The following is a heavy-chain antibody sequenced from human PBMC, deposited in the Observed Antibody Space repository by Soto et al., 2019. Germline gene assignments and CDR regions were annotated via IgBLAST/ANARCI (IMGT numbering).Heavy chain of an antibody. CDR3: ATDLVLAPIWGTRGPQNY. J-gene: IGHJ4*02. V-gene: IGHV1-24*01. D-gene: IGHD5-12*01. Sequence: GASVKVSCKVSGYTLTELSMHWVRQAPGKGLEWMGGFDPEDGETIYAQKFQGRVTMTEDTSTDTAYMELSSLRSEDTAVYYCATDLVLAPIWGTRGPQNYWGQGTLVTVSS. CDR1: GYTLTELS. CDR2: FDPEDGET.